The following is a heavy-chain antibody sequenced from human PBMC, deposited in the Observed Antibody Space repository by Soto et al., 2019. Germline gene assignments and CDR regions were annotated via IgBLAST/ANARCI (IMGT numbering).Heavy chain of an antibody. V-gene: IGHV4-31*03. J-gene: IGHJ6*02. Sequence: QVQLQESGPGLVKPSQTLSLTCTVSGGSISSGGYYWSWIRQHPGKGLEWIGYIYYSGSTYYNPSLESRDTITVDTSKNQVSLKLSSVTAADTAVYYCARGSFDWLSHYYYYGMDVWGQGTTVTVSS. CDR2: IYYSGST. CDR3: ARGSFDWLSHYYYYGMDV. D-gene: IGHD3-9*01. CDR1: GGSISSGGYY.